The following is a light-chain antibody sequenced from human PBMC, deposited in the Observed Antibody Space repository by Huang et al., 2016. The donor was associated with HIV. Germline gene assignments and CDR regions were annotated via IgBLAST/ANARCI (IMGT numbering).Light chain of an antibody. J-gene: IGKJ2*01. CDR3: QQYNNWPYS. CDR2: GAS. Sequence: EIVMTQSSATLSVSPGERDTLSCRASQSVSSNLAWYQQKPGQAPRLLIYGASTRATGIPARFSGSWSGTEFTLTISSLQSEDFAVYYCQQYNNWPYSFGQGTKLEIK. V-gene: IGKV3-15*01. CDR1: QSVSSN.